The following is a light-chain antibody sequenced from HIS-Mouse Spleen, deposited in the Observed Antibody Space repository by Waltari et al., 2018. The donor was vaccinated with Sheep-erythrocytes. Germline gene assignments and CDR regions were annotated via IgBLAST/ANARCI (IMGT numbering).Light chain of an antibody. CDR1: QSLLHSNGYNY. V-gene: IGKV2-28*01. J-gene: IGKJ1*01. CDR3: MQALQTPRT. CDR2: LGS. Sequence: DIVMTQSPLSLPVTPGEPASISCRSSQSLLHSNGYNYLDWYLQKPGQSPQLLIYLGSNRASGVPDKFSGSGSGTDFTLRISRVEAEDVGVYDCMQALQTPRTFGQGTEVEIK.